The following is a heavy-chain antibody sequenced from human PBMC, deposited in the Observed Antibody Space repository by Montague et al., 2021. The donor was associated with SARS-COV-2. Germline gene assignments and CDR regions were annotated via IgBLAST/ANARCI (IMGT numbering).Heavy chain of an antibody. J-gene: IGHJ6*02. CDR3: VKDIAVLGELSYYYGMDV. CDR1: GFTFSSYA. Sequence: SLRLSCAASGFTFSSYAMSWVRQAPGKGLEWVSAISGSGGSTYYADSVKGRFTISRDNSKNTLYLQMNSLRAEDTAVYYCVKDIAVLGELSYYYGMDVWGRGTTVTVSS. CDR2: ISGSGGST. V-gene: IGHV3-23*01. D-gene: IGHD3-10*01.